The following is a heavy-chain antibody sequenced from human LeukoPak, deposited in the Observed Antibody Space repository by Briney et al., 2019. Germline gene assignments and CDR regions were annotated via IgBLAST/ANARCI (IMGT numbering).Heavy chain of an antibody. D-gene: IGHD4-17*01. CDR1: GFTVSRNY. CDR2: IYSGGST. V-gene: IGHV3-53*01. Sequence: PGGSLRLSCAASGFTVSRNYMSWVRPAPGKRRGWVSVIYSGGSTYYADSVKGRFTIARDNAKNSLYLQMNSLRAEDTAVYYCARDGYGDLNAFDIWGQGTMVTVSS. CDR3: ARDGYGDLNAFDI. J-gene: IGHJ3*02.